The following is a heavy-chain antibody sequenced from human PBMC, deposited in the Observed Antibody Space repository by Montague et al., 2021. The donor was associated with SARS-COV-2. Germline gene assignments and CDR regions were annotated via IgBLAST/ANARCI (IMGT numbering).Heavy chain of an antibody. Sequence: SETLSLTCAVYGGSFSGYYWSWIRQPPGKGLEWIGEINHSGSTNYNPSLKSRVTISVDTSKNQFPLKLSSVTAADTAVYYCARGRRILLWFGELLSGGDYYGRDVWGQGTTVTVSS. V-gene: IGHV4-34*01. CDR3: ARGRRILLWFGELLSGGDYYGRDV. CDR2: INHSGST. D-gene: IGHD3-10*01. CDR1: GGSFSGYY. J-gene: IGHJ6*02.